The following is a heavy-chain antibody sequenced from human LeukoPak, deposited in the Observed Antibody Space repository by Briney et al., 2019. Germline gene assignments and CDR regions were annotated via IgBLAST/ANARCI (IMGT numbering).Heavy chain of an antibody. CDR3: AKAWDSSGLYYFDY. D-gene: IGHD3-22*01. V-gene: IGHV3-30*18. Sequence: PGGSLRLPCAASGFTFSSYGMHWVRQAPGKGLEWVAVISYDGSNKYYADSVKGRFTISRDNSKNTLYLQMNSLRAEDTAVYYCAKAWDSSGLYYFDYWGQGTLVTVSS. CDR2: ISYDGSNK. J-gene: IGHJ4*02. CDR1: GFTFSSYG.